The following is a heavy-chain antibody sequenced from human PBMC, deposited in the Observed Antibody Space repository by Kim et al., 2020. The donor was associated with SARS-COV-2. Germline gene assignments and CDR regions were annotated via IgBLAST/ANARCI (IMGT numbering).Heavy chain of an antibody. CDR3: ARDTSITGTTPVYYYGMDV. J-gene: IGHJ6*02. Sequence: SETLSLTCTVSGGSISSYYWSWIRQPAGKGLEWIGRIYTSGSTNYNPSLKSRVTMSVDTSKNQFSLKLSSVTAADTAVYYCARDTSITGTTPVYYYGMDVWGQGTTVTVSS. CDR1: GGSISSYY. V-gene: IGHV4-4*07. D-gene: IGHD1-7*01. CDR2: IYTSGST.